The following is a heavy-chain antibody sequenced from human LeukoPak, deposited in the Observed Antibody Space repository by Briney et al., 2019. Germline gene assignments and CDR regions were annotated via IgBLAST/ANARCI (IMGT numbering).Heavy chain of an antibody. CDR2: IKQDGREK. CDR3: ARVAYYYYYMDV. CDR1: GFTFSTYR. Sequence: GGSLRLSCAVSGFTFSTYRMSWVRQAPGKGLEWVANIKQDGREKYYVDSVKGRFTISRDNAKNSLFLQMNSLRADDTAVYYCARVAYYYYYMDVWGKGTTVTVSS. J-gene: IGHJ6*03. V-gene: IGHV3-7*04.